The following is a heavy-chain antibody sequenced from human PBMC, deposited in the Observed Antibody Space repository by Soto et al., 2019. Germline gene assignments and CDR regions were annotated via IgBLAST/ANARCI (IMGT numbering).Heavy chain of an antibody. CDR1: GFTLSTYA. D-gene: IGHD2-2*01. V-gene: IGHV3-30-3*01. CDR3: ARDQGRSITCQLDY. Sequence: GGSLRLSCSVSGFTLSTYAMHWVRQAPGKGLGWVAVISYDGSNTYYADSVKGRFTISRDNMLYLQMNSLRAEDTAVYYCARDQGRSITCQLDYWGQGTLVTVSS. J-gene: IGHJ4*02. CDR2: ISYDGSNT.